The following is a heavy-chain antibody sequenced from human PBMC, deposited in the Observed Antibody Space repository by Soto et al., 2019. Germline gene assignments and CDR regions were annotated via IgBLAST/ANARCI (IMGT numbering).Heavy chain of an antibody. D-gene: IGHD2-21*02. V-gene: IGHV1-69*06. CDR3: ARDGGGDCYLCFDY. Sequence: ASVKVSCKASGCSFSSYAISCVRQGPGQALEWMGGVIPIFGTANYAQKFQGRVTITADKSTSTAYMELSSLRSEDTAVYYCARDGGGDCYLCFDYWGQGTLVTVSS. J-gene: IGHJ4*02. CDR2: VIPIFGTA. CDR1: GCSFSSYA.